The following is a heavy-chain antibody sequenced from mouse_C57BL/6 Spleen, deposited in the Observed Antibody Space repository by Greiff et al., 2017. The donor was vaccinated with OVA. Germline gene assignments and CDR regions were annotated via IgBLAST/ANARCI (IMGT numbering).Heavy chain of an antibody. CDR2: IDPEDGET. CDR3: ARSAPGSIYYDYDWFAY. D-gene: IGHD2-4*01. Sequence: EVKLMESGAELVKPGASVKLSCTASGFNIKDYYMHWVKQRTEQGLEWIGRIDPEDGETKYAPKFQGKATITADTSSNTAYLQLSSLTSEDTAVYYCARSAPGSIYYDYDWFAYWGQGTLVTVSA. CDR1: GFNIKDYY. J-gene: IGHJ3*01. V-gene: IGHV14-2*01.